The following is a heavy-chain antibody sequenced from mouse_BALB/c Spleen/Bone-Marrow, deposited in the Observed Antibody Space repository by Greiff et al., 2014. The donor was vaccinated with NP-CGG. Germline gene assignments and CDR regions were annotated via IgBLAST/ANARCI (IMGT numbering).Heavy chain of an antibody. CDR3: AREGVDYFDY. J-gene: IGHJ2*01. CDR2: INPYNDAA. Sequence: VQLQQSGPELVKPGASVKMSCKASGYTFTSYVIHWVKQKPGQGLEWIGYINPYNDAAKFNERFKGKATLTSDKSSCTAYMVLSSLTSEDSAVYYCAREGVDYFDYWGQGTTLTVSS. V-gene: IGHV1-14*01. CDR1: GYTFTSYV.